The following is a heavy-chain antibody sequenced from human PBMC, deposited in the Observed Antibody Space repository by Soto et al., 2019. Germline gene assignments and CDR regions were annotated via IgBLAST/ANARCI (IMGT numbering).Heavy chain of an antibody. D-gene: IGHD3-3*01. CDR3: ARDYRGITMFQGGAYYYGTDV. CDR1: GYTFTGFY. J-gene: IGHJ6*02. Sequence: SVKVSCKASGYTFTGFYMHWVRQAPVQGLEWMGWINPNSGGTNYAQKFQGWVTMTRDTSISTAYMELSRLGSDDTAVYYCARDYRGITMFQGGAYYYGTDVWGQGTTVTVSS. CDR2: INPNSGGT. V-gene: IGHV1-2*04.